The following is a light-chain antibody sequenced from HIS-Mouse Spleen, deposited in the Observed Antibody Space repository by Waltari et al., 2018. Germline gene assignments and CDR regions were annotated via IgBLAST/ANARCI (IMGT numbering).Light chain of an antibody. Sequence: SSELTQPPSVSVSPGQTARRTCSGDALPKKYPYWYQQKSGQAPVLVIYEDSKRPSGIPERFSGSSSGTMATLTISGAQVEDEADYYCYSTDSSGNHRVFGGGTKLTVL. CDR2: EDS. CDR3: YSTDSSGNHRV. V-gene: IGLV3-10*01. J-gene: IGLJ2*01. CDR1: ALPKKY.